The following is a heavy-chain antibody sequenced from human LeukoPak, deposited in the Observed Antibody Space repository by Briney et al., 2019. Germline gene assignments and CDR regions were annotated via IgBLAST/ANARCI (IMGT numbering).Heavy chain of an antibody. V-gene: IGHV3-30*18. D-gene: IGHD5-12*01. CDR1: GFTFSNYG. Sequence: GGSLRLSCAASGFTFSNYGIHWVRQAPGKGLEWVAVISYDGSNKYYTDSVKGRFTISRDNSKNTLYLQMSSLRAEDTAVYYCAKGGGYEAQYYYYYLDVWGKGTTVTISS. J-gene: IGHJ6*03. CDR3: AKGGGYEAQYYYYYLDV. CDR2: ISYDGSNK.